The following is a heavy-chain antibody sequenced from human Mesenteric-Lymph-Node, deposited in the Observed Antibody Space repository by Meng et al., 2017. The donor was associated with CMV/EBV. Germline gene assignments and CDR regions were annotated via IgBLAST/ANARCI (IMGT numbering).Heavy chain of an antibody. J-gene: IGHJ6*02. Sequence: ASVKVSCKASGYTFTSYDINWVRHAPGQGLEGMGWINPNSGDTNYAQKFQGRVTMTRDKSISTAYMELSRLTSDDTAVYYCARVLPSGFWNGPNAMDVWGQGTTVTVSS. D-gene: IGHD3-3*01. CDR1: GYTFTSYD. CDR2: INPNSGDT. CDR3: ARVLPSGFWNGPNAMDV. V-gene: IGHV1-2*02.